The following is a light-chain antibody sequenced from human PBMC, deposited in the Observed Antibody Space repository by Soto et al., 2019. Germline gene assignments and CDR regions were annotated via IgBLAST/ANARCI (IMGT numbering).Light chain of an antibody. V-gene: IGKV1-5*01. CDR1: QSISFW. J-gene: IGKJ5*01. CDR2: DAS. Sequence: DIQMTQSPSTLSASVGDRVTITCRASQSISFWLAWYQQKPGKAPNLLIYDASTLQSGVPSRFSGSGSGTEFTLTISRLQPDDFATYYCQQYNRPITFGQGRRPEIK. CDR3: QQYNRPIT.